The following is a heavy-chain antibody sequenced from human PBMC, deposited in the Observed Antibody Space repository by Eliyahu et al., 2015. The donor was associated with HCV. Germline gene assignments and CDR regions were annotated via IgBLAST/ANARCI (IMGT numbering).Heavy chain of an antibody. Sequence: QVQLVQSGAEVKKPGASVKVSCKASGYTFTSYYMHWVRQAPGQGLEWMGIINPRGGSTSYAQKFQGRVTMTRDTSTSTVYMELSSLRSEDTAVYYCARDGVRRRNYDYVWGSYSYWGQGTLVTVSS. V-gene: IGHV1-46*01. D-gene: IGHD3-16*01. CDR2: INPRGGST. CDR1: GYTFTSYY. CDR3: ARDGVRRRNYDYVWGSYSY. J-gene: IGHJ4*02.